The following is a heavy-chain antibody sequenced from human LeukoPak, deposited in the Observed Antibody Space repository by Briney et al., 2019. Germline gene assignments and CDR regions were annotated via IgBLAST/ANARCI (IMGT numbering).Heavy chain of an antibody. D-gene: IGHD2-2*01. Sequence: PSETLSLTCTVSGGSISSGSYYWSWIRQPAGKGLEWIGRIYTSGSTNYNPSLKSRVTISVDTSKNQFSLNLSSVTAADTAVYYCARKSFHTSSYDYWGQGTLVTVSS. J-gene: IGHJ4*02. CDR1: GGSISSGSYY. CDR3: ARKSFHTSSYDY. CDR2: IYTSGST. V-gene: IGHV4-61*02.